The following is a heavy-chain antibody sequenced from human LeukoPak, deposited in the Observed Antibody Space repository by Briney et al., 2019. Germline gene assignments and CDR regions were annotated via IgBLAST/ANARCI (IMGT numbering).Heavy chain of an antibody. Sequence: QAGGSLRLSCAASGLTFSSYAMSWVRQAPGKGLEWMALISYDGVNKYYPDSVKGRFTISRDDSKNTLYLQMNSLRPEDTAVYYCARVVSSGSYWHNYFYGLDVRGQGTTVAVSS. D-gene: IGHD3-10*01. J-gene: IGHJ6*02. V-gene: IGHV3-30-3*01. CDR2: ISYDGVNK. CDR3: ARVVSSGSYWHNYFYGLDV. CDR1: GLTFSSYA.